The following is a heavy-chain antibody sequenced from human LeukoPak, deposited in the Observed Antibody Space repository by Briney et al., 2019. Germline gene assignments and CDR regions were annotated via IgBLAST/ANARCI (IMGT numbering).Heavy chain of an antibody. D-gene: IGHD2-15*01. Sequence: ASVKVSCKASGYTFTSYGISWVRQAPGQGLEWMGWISAYNGNTNYAQKLQGRVTMTTDTSTGTAYMELRSLRSDDTAVYYCARYCSGGSCYDPWGQGTLVTVSS. CDR1: GYTFTSYG. J-gene: IGHJ5*02. CDR2: ISAYNGNT. CDR3: ARYCSGGSCYDP. V-gene: IGHV1-18*01.